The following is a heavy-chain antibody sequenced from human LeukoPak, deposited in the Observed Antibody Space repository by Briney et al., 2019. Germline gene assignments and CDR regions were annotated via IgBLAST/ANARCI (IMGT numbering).Heavy chain of an antibody. V-gene: IGHV3-15*01. J-gene: IGHJ6*03. CDR2: IKSKTDGGTT. CDR1: GFTFSNAW. D-gene: IGHD3-22*01. Sequence: GGSLRLSCAASGFTFSNAWMSWVRQAPGKGLEWVGRIKSKTDGGTTDYAAPVKGRITISRDDSKNTLYLQMNSLKTEDTAVYYCTTDKSGYYDSSGTSDSPNYYYYYMDVWGKGTTVTISS. CDR3: TTDKSGYYDSSGTSDSPNYYYYYMDV.